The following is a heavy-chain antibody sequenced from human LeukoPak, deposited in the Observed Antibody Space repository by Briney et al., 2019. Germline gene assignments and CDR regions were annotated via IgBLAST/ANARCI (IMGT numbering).Heavy chain of an antibody. D-gene: IGHD3-3*01. Sequence: PSETLSLTCAVYGGSFSGYYWSWIRQPPGKGLEWIGEINHSGSTNYNPSLKSRVTKSVDTSKNQFSLKLSSVTAADTAVYYCARGRTRRTWDFWSGYHPFDYWGQGTLVTVSS. V-gene: IGHV4-34*01. CDR3: ARGRTRRTWDFWSGYHPFDY. CDR1: GGSFSGYY. CDR2: INHSGST. J-gene: IGHJ4*02.